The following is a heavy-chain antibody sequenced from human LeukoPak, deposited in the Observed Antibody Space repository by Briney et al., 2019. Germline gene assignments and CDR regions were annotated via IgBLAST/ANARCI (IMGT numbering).Heavy chain of an antibody. V-gene: IGHV3-33*01. CDR3: ARWLIGNEAFDY. CDR1: GFTFSSYG. D-gene: IGHD4-23*01. Sequence: PGGSVRLSCAASGFTFSSYGMHWVRQAPGKGLEWVAVIWYDGSKKYYADSVKGRFTISRDNSKNTVFLEMNTLRAEDTAVYYCARWLIGNEAFDYWGQGTPVTVSS. CDR2: IWYDGSKK. J-gene: IGHJ4*02.